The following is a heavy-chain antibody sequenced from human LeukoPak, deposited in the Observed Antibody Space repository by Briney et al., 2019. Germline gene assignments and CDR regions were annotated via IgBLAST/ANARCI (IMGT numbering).Heavy chain of an antibody. Sequence: PSETLSLTCTVSGGSISSYYWSWIRQPPGKGLEWIGYIYYSGGTNYNPSLKSRVTISVDTSKNQFSLKLSSVTAADTAVYYCARQSRVPYYYGSGSYSFPYYYGMDVWGQGTTVTVSS. CDR1: GGSISSYY. CDR2: IYYSGGT. D-gene: IGHD3-10*01. J-gene: IGHJ6*02. V-gene: IGHV4-59*08. CDR3: ARQSRVPYYYGSGSYSFPYYYGMDV.